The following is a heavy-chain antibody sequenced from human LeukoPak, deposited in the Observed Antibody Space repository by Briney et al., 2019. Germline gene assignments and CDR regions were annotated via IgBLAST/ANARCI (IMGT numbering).Heavy chain of an antibody. Sequence: GGSLILSCAASGFTFSNAWMSWVRQAPGKGLEWVGRIKSKTDGGTTDYAAPVKGRFTISRDDSKNTLYLQMNSLKTEDTAVYYCTSRWGYSSSWSPFDYWGQGTLVTVSS. CDR3: TSRWGYSSSWSPFDY. CDR2: IKSKTDGGTT. CDR1: GFTFSNAW. V-gene: IGHV3-15*01. D-gene: IGHD6-13*01. J-gene: IGHJ4*02.